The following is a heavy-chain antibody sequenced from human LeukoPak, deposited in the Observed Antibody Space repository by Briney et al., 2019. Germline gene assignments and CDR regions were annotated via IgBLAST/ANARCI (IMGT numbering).Heavy chain of an antibody. D-gene: IGHD6-19*01. J-gene: IGHJ1*01. CDR2: INPNSGGT. Sequence: ASVKVSCKASGYTFTGYYMHWVRQAPGQGLEWMGWINPNSGGTNYAQKFQGRVTMTRGTSISTAYMELSRLRSDDTAVYYCAREAVAGIEYFQHWGQGTLVTVSS. CDR1: GYTFTGYY. V-gene: IGHV1-2*02. CDR3: AREAVAGIEYFQH.